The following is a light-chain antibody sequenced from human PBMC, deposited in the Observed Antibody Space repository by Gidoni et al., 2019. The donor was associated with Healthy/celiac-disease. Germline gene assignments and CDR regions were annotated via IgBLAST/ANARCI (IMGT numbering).Light chain of an antibody. CDR2: AAS. CDR3: QQLNSYPPNS. Sequence: DIPLTQSPSFLSASVGDRVTITCRASQGISSYLAWYQPKPGKAPKLLIYAASTLQSGVPSRFSGSGSGTEFTLTISSLQPEDFATYYCQQLNSYPPNSFGQGTKLEIK. V-gene: IGKV1-9*01. J-gene: IGKJ2*03. CDR1: QGISSY.